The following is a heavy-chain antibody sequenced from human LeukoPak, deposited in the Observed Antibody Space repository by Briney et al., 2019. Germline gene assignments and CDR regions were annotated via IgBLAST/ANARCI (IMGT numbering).Heavy chain of an antibody. D-gene: IGHD5-24*01. Sequence: PGGSLSLSCSASGFTFSNHAMHWVRQAPGKGLEYVSGISSNGDSTYYGDSVKGRFTISRDNSKKTLYLQMSSLRVEDTALYHCVQDWVAPIVGPRNFDYWGQGTPVTVSS. CDR1: GFTFSNHA. CDR2: ISSNGDST. V-gene: IGHV3-64D*09. J-gene: IGHJ4*02. CDR3: VQDWVAPIVGPRNFDY.